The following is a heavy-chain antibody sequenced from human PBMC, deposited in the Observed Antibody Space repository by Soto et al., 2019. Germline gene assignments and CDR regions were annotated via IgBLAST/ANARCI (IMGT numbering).Heavy chain of an antibody. CDR1: GFTFSSYA. D-gene: IGHD6-19*01. J-gene: IGHJ4*02. CDR2: MSGSGGGA. Sequence: EVQLLESGGGLVQPGGSLRLSCAASGFTFSSYAMSWVRQAPGKGLEWVSAMSGSGGGAYYADSVKLRFTISRDNSKNTLDLQINSLRAEDTAVYYCAKDRGSSGWWYEYWGQGTLVTVSS. V-gene: IGHV3-23*01. CDR3: AKDRGSSGWWYEY.